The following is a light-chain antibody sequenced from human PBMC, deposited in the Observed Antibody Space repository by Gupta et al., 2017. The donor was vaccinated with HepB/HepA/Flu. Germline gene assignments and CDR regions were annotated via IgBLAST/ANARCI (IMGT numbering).Light chain of an antibody. V-gene: IGLV2-11*01. J-gene: IGLJ2*01. CDR2: DVS. CDR1: SSDVGGYNY. Sequence: QSALTQPRSVSGSPGQSVTISCTGTSSDVGGYNYDSWYQQHPGKAPKLMIYDVSKRPSGVPDRFSGSKSGNTASLTISGLQAEDKADYYCCSYAGSYVVFGGGTKLTVL. CDR3: CSYAGSYVV.